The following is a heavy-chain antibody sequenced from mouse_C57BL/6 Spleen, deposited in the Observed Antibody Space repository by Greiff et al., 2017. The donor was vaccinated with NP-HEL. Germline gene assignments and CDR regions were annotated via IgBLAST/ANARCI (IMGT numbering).Heavy chain of an antibody. D-gene: IGHD1-1*01. Sequence: EVQLQQSGPELVKPGASVKISCKASGYSFTGYYMNWVKQSPEKSLEWIGEINPSTGGTTYNQKFKAKATLTVDKSSSTAYMQLKSLTSEDSAVYYCARWATTRGTAMDYWGQGTSVTVSS. V-gene: IGHV1-42*01. CDR3: ARWATTRGTAMDY. CDR2: INPSTGGT. CDR1: GYSFTGYY. J-gene: IGHJ4*01.